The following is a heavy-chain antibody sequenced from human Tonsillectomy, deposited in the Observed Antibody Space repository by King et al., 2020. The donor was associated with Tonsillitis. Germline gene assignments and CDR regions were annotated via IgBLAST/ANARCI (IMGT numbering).Heavy chain of an antibody. Sequence: VQLQQWGAGLLKPSETLSLTCAVYGGSFSGYYWSWIRQSPEKGLEWIGHINHSGSTNYNPSLKSRVTISVDTSKNQFSLKLSAVTAADTAVYYCASLYGDSHAWGQGTLVTVSS. D-gene: IGHD4-17*01. J-gene: IGHJ5*02. CDR1: GGSFSGYY. CDR2: INHSGST. V-gene: IGHV4-34*01. CDR3: ASLYGDSHA.